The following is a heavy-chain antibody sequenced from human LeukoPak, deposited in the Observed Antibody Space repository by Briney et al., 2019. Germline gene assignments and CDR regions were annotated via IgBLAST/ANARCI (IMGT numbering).Heavy chain of an antibody. D-gene: IGHD4-17*01. CDR3: AKALKPYGDYSGIDY. CDR1: GFTFDDYT. V-gene: IGHV3-43*01. Sequence: PGGSLRLSCAASGFTFDDYTMHWVRQAPGKGLEWVSLISWDGGSTYYADSVKGRFTISRDNSKNSLYLQMNSLRTEDTALYYCAKALKPYGDYSGIDYWGQGTLVTVSS. J-gene: IGHJ4*02. CDR2: ISWDGGST.